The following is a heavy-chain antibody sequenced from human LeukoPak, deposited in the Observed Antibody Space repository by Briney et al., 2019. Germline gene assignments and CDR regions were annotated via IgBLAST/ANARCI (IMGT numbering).Heavy chain of an antibody. V-gene: IGHV3-48*03. D-gene: IGHD6-6*01. CDR2: ISSSGSTI. CDR1: GFTFSSYE. J-gene: IGHJ5*02. CDR3: ARYSTSSGWLDP. Sequence: GGSLRLSCAASGFTFSSYEMNWVRQAPGKGLEWVSYISSSGSTIYYADSVKGRSTISRDNAKNSLYLQMNGLRAEDTAVYHCARYSTSSGWLDPWGQGTLVTVSS.